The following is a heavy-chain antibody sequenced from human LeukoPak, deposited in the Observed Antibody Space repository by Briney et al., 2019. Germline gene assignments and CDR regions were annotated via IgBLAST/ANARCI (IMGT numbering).Heavy chain of an antibody. CDR1: GFTFSSYS. CDR2: ISSSSSNI. CDR3: AKDHITMIVVVSPPLAFDI. Sequence: GGSLRLSCAASGFTFSSYSMNWVRQAPGKGLEWVSYISSSSSNIYYADSVKGRFTIARDNAEKSLYLQMNSLRAEDTAVYYCAKDHITMIVVVSPPLAFDIWGQGTMVTVSS. J-gene: IGHJ3*02. D-gene: IGHD3-22*01. V-gene: IGHV3-48*01.